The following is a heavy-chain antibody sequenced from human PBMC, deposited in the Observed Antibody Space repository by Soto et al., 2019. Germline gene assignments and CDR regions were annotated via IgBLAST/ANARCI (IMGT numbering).Heavy chain of an antibody. V-gene: IGHV5-51*01. J-gene: IGHJ4*02. CDR3: ARTFYYGSGRYYNPGY. CDR2: VYPGDSDT. CDR1: GYSFTTDW. D-gene: IGHD3-10*01. Sequence: GESLKISCKGSGYSFTTDWIGWVRQMPGKGLEWMGIVYPGDSDTRYSPSFQGQVTISADKSISTAYLQWNSLKASDTAMYYCARTFYYGSGRYYNPGYWGQGTQVTVSS.